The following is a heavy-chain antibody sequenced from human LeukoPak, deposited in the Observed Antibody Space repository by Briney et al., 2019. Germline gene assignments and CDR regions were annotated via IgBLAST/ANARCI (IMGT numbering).Heavy chain of an antibody. CDR1: GFTLSSYG. CDR3: ARAEGPLPFGEATFDY. V-gene: IGHV3-23*01. J-gene: IGHJ4*02. Sequence: GGSLRLSCAASGFTLSSYGMSWVRQAPGKGLEWVSAISGSGGSTYYADSVKGRFTISRDNSKNTLYLQMNSLRAEDTAVYYCARAEGPLPFGEATFDYWGQGTLVTVSS. CDR2: ISGSGGST. D-gene: IGHD3-16*01.